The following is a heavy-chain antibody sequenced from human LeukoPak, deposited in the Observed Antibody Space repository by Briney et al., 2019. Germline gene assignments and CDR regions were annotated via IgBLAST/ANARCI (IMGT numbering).Heavy chain of an antibody. V-gene: IGHV4-34*01. Sequence: SETLSLTCAVYGGSCDDYYCSWLRQPPGKGLEWIGEIHPSGIFYYNSSLLSRVTISIDTSKSQFSLRLTSVTAADMAFYYCARGRDRSKAGDHWGQGSLVTVSS. CDR2: IHPSGIF. J-gene: IGHJ4*02. CDR3: ARGRDRSKAGDH. CDR1: GGSCDDYY. D-gene: IGHD5-24*01.